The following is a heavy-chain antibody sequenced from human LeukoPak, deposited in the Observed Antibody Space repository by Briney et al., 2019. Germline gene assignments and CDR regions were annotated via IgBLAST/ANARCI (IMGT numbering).Heavy chain of an antibody. CDR1: GGSISSYT. J-gene: IGHJ3*02. D-gene: IGHD3-22*01. CDR2: IIPIFGPA. CDR3: ARDMYYYDSSGYNDAFDI. V-gene: IGHV1-69*05. Sequence: ASVKVSCKASGGSISSYTINWVRQAPGQGLEWVGGIIPIFGPANYAQKFQGRVTMNTDTSTSTAYMELRSLRSDDTDVYYCARDMYYYDSSGYNDAFDIWGQGTMVTVSS.